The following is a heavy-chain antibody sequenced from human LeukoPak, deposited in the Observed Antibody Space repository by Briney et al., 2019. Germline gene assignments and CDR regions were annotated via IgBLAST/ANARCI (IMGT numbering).Heavy chain of an antibody. D-gene: IGHD6-13*01. Sequence: ASVKVSCKASGYTFTGYYMHWVRQAPGQGLEWMGRINPNSGGTNYAQKFQGRVTMTRDTSISTAYMELSRLRSDNTAVYYCARESHFLDSSSWVDYWGQGTLVTVSS. CDR2: INPNSGGT. J-gene: IGHJ4*02. CDR1: GYTFTGYY. CDR3: ARESHFLDSSSWVDY. V-gene: IGHV1-2*06.